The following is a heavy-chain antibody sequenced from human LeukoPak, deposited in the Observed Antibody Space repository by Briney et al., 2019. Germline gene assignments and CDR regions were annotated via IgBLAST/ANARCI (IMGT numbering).Heavy chain of an antibody. CDR2: IYYSGST. CDR1: GGSISSYY. J-gene: IGHJ4*02. Sequence: SETLSLTCTVSGGSISSYYWNWIRQPPGKELEWIGYIYYSGSTNYNPSLKSRVTISVDTSKNQFSLKLSSVTAADTAVYYCARGGPTVTYFDYWGQGTLVTVSS. V-gene: IGHV4-59*01. CDR3: ARGGPTVTYFDY. D-gene: IGHD4-17*01.